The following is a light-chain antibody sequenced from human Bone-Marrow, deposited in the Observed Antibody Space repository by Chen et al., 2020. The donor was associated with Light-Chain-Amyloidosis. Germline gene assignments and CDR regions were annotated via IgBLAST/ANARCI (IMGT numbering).Light chain of an antibody. CDR1: SRDLGGHNH. V-gene: IGLV2-14*01. Sequence: QSALTQPASVSGSPGQSITLSCTGTSRDLGGHNHVSWYQQHPYQAPKLMIYEVTNRPSWVPDRFSGSKSDNTASLTSSGLQAEDEADYFCSSCTITDTLVFGSGTRVTVL. CDR3: SSCTITDTLV. J-gene: IGLJ1*01. CDR2: EVT.